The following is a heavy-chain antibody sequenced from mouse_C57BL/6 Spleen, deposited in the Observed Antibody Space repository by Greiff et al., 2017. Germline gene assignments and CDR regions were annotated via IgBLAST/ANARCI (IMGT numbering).Heavy chain of an antibody. CDR3: TRDHLSYAMDY. J-gene: IGHJ4*01. CDR2: ISSGGDYI. Sequence: EVMLVESGAGLVKPGGSLKLSCAASGFTFSSYAMSWVRQTPEKRLEWVAYISSGGDYIYYADTVKGRFTITRDNARNTLYLQMSSLKSEDTAMYYCTRDHLSYAMDYWGQGTSVTVSS. V-gene: IGHV5-9-1*02. CDR1: GFTFSSYA.